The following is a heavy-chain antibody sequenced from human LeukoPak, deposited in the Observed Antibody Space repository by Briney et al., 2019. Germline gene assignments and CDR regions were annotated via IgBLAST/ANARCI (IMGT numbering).Heavy chain of an antibody. J-gene: IGHJ4*01. CDR2: FDPEDGET. CDR1: GNTLTELS. D-gene: IGHD4-17*01. CDR3: ATSAITVTTFGGFDY. V-gene: IGHV1-24*01. Sequence: ASVKVSCKVSGNTLTELSMHWVRQAPGKGLEWMGGFDPEDGETIYAQKFQGRVTMTEDTSTDTAYMELSSLRSEDTAVYYCATSAITVTTFGGFDYWGHGTLVTVSS.